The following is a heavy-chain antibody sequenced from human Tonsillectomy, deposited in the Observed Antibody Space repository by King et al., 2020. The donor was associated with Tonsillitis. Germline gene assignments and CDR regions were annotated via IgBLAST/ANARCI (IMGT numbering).Heavy chain of an antibody. CDR2: ISSSSSYI. V-gene: IGHV3-21*01. CDR3: ARDYGYSYGDFDY. J-gene: IGHJ4*02. Sequence: VQLVQSGGGLVKPGGSLRLSCAASGFTFSSYSMNWVRQAPGKGLGRVSSISSSSSYIYYAESVKGRFTISRDNAKNSLYLQMNSLRAEDTAVYYCARDYGYSYGDFDYWGQGTLVTVSS. CDR1: GFTFSSYS. D-gene: IGHD5-18*01.